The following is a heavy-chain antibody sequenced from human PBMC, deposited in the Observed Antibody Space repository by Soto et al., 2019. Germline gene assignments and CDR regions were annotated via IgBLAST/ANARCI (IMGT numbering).Heavy chain of an antibody. CDR3: ARGSIAARPFDY. D-gene: IGHD6-6*01. CDR1: GFTFSSYG. V-gene: IGHV3-33*01. Sequence: QVQLVESGGGVVQPGRSLRLSCAASGFTFSSYGMHWVRQAPGKGLEWVAVIWYDGSNKYYADSVKGRFTIPRDNSKNTLYLQMNSLRAEDTAVYYCARGSIAARPFDYWGQGTLVTVSS. J-gene: IGHJ4*02. CDR2: IWYDGSNK.